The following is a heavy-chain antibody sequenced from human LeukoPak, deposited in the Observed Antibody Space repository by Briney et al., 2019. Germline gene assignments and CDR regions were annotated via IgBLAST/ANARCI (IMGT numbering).Heavy chain of an antibody. CDR2: FYYSGST. Sequence: KPSETLSLTCTVSGGSISSSSSFWGWIRQPPGKGLEWIGTFYYSGSTYYNPSLKSRVTISVDKSKNQFSLKLSSVTAADTAVYYCASRYYDSSDYYRGDYWGQGTLVTVSS. J-gene: IGHJ4*02. CDR3: ASRYYDSSDYYRGDY. D-gene: IGHD3-22*01. V-gene: IGHV4-39*07. CDR1: GGSISSSSSF.